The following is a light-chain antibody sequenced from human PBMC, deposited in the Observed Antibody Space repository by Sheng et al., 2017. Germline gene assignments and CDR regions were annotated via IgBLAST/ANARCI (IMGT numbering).Light chain of an antibody. CDR3: QQYGRSPHIT. J-gene: IGKJ5*01. Sequence: EILMTQSPATLSVSPGDRATLSCRASQSVSGNLAWYQQKPGQAPRLLIYGAFMRATGIPARFSGSGSGTDFTLTISRLEPEDFAVYYCQQYGRSPHITFGQGTRLEI. CDR2: GAF. CDR1: QSVSGN. V-gene: IGKV3-20*01.